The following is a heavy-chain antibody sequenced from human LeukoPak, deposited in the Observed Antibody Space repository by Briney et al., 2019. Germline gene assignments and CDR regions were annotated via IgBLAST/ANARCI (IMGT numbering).Heavy chain of an antibody. CDR2: IRYDGSNK. J-gene: IGHJ6*03. CDR1: GFTFSSYG. D-gene: IGHD5-12*01. CDR3: AKGGGYEAQYYYYYLDV. V-gene: IGHV3-30*02. Sequence: GGSLRLSCAASGFTFSSYGIHWVRQAPGKGLEWVAFIRYDGSNKYYADSVKGRFTVSRDNSKNTLYLQMKSLRAEDTAVYYCAKGGGYEAQYYYYYLDVWGKGTTVTISS.